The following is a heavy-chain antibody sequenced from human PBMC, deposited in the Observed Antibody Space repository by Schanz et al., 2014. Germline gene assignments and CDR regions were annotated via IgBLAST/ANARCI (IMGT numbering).Heavy chain of an antibody. CDR2: INSDGTTT. CDR3: AMGGYQLHH. D-gene: IGHD1-7*01. Sequence: EAQLVESGGGLVPPGGSLRLSCAASGFTFSTYWMHWVRQAPGKGLVWVSHINSDGTTTTYADSVKGRFTISRDNAENTLYLQMNSLRVEDTAVYYCAMGGYQLHHWGQGTLVTVSS. CDR1: GFTFSTYW. V-gene: IGHV3-74*01. J-gene: IGHJ4*02.